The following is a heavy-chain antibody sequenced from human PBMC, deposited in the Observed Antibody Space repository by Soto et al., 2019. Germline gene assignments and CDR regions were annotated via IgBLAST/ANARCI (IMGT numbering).Heavy chain of an antibody. CDR3: ARGVLRYYRYGMDV. CDR1: GDSVSSYY. J-gene: IGHJ6*02. V-gene: IGHV4-59*02. CDR2: IYISGNT. Sequence: QVQLQESGPGLVKPSETLSLSCTVSGDSVSSYYWSWIRQLPGRGLEWIGYIYISGNTNYNPSLKSRVTISRDTSKNQFSLNLKSVPAADTAVYYCARGVLRYYRYGMDVWGQGTTVTVSS.